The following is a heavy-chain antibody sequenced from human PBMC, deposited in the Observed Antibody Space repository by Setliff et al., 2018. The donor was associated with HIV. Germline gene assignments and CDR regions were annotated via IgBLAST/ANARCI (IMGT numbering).Heavy chain of an antibody. CDR2: VYHSGST. CDR1: GGSISGDY. V-gene: IGHV4-59*08. D-gene: IGHD1-26*01. J-gene: IGHJ4*02. CDR3: ARLRSELGVFDY. Sequence: SETLSLTCTVSGGSISGDYWSWIRQPPGKGLEWIGYVYHSGSTNYNPSLKSRVTISVDTSKNQFSMKLRSVTAADTAVYYCARLRSELGVFDYWVQGTLVTVSS.